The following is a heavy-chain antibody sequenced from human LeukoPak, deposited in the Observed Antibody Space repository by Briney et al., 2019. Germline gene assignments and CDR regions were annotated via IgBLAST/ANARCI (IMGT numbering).Heavy chain of an antibody. Sequence: GGSLRLSCAGSGFTFRSYWMHWVRQAPGKGLEWVANIKQDGSEKYYVDSVKGRFTISRDNANDSVYLQMNSLRAEDTAVYYCARSSYDPYYYYGMDVWGQGTTVTVSS. V-gene: IGHV3-7*01. CDR3: ARSSYDPYYYYGMDV. D-gene: IGHD5-12*01. J-gene: IGHJ6*02. CDR1: GFTFRSYW. CDR2: IKQDGSEK.